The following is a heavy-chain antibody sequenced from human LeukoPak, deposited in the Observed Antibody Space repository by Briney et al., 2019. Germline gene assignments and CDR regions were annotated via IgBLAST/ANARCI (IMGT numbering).Heavy chain of an antibody. D-gene: IGHD5-18*01. Sequence: PSETLSLTCTVSGGSISSYYWSWIRQPAGKGLEWIGRIYTSGRTNYNPSLKSRVTMSVDTSKNQFSLKLSSVTAADTAVYYCARSAKAAGYSLNNWGQGTLVTVSS. CDR1: GGSISSYY. CDR3: ARSAKAAGYSLNN. J-gene: IGHJ4*02. CDR2: IYTSGRT. V-gene: IGHV4-4*07.